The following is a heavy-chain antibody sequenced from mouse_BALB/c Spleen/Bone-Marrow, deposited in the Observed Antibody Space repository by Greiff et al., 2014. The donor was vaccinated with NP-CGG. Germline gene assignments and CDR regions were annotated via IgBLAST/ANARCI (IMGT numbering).Heavy chain of an antibody. V-gene: IGHV3-1*02. CDR1: GYSITSGYS. J-gene: IGHJ4*01. CDR2: IHYSGRT. CDR3: TRDDYDVMDY. Sequence: EVQLQQSGPDLVEPSQSLSLTCTVTGYSITSGYSWHWIRQFPGNKLEWMGYIHYSGRTNYNPSLKSRISITRDTSKNQFFLQLNSVTTEDTATYYCTRDDYDVMDYWGQGTSVTVSS.